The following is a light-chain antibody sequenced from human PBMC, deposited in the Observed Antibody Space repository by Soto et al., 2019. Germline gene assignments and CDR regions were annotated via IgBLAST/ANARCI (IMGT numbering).Light chain of an antibody. CDR1: QSISSW. J-gene: IGKJ1*01. V-gene: IGKV1-5*01. Sequence: DIQMTQSPSTLSASVGDRVTITCRASQSISSWLAWYQQKPGKAPKLLIYDASSLESGVPSRFSGSGSGTEFTLTISSLQHDDFATYHCQQTYSTPRTFGHGTKADIK. CDR2: DAS. CDR3: QQTYSTPRT.